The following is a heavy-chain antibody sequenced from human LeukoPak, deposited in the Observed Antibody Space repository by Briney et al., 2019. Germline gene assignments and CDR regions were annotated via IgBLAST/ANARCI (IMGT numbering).Heavy chain of an antibody. CDR3: AKDGDSGGYYVLYYFNY. CDR1: GFTFNRYG. CDR2: ISFDGKVS. V-gene: IGHV3-30*18. D-gene: IGHD3-22*01. J-gene: IGHJ4*02. Sequence: QPGRSLRLSCAASGFTFNRYGMHWVRQAPGKGLEWVAVISFDGKVSYYADSVKGRFTISRDNSKNTLYLQMNSLRVEDTAIYYCAKDGDSGGYYVLYYFNYWGQGTLITVSS.